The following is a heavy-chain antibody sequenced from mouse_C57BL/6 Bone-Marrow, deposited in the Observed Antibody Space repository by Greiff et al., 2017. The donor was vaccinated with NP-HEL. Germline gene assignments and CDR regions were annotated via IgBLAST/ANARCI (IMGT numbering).Heavy chain of an antibody. CDR3: ARSGITTSRGYFDY. Sequence: VKLQQPGAELVRPGSSVKLSCKASGYTFTSYWMHWVKQRPIQGLEWIGNIDPSDSETHYNQKFKDKATLTVDKSSSTAYMQLSSLTSEDSAVYYCARSGITTSRGYFDYWGQGTTLTVSS. CDR2: IDPSDSET. CDR1: GYTFTSYW. V-gene: IGHV1-52*01. D-gene: IGHD1-1*01. J-gene: IGHJ2*01.